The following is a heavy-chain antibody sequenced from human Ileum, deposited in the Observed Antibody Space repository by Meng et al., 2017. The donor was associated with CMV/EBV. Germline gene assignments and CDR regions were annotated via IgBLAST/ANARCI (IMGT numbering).Heavy chain of an antibody. CDR3: VRVNRFCQITSCYGPYYFDY. V-gene: IGHV3-21*01. CDR1: GFSFGTYS. J-gene: IGHJ4*02. D-gene: IGHD2-2*01. CDR2: NSDSSTYI. Sequence: GESLKISCAASGFSFGTYSINWVRQAPGKGLEWVSSNSDSSTYIYYADSVKGRFTVSRDNAKDSLYLQMNSLRAEDTAVYYCVRVNRFCQITSCYGPYYFDYWGQGTLVTVSS.